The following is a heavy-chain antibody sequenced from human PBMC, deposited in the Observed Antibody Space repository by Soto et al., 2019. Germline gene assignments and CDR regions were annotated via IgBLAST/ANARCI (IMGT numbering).Heavy chain of an antibody. J-gene: IGHJ4*02. Sequence: SETLSLTCTVSGSSISPFYWIWIRQPPGKGLEWIGYIYYTGSTKYNPSLKSRVTLSLGTSRNQLSLKLSSVTAADTAVYYCTRVGGYYGDYPNFDYWGPGTLVTVSS. CDR2: IYYTGST. CDR3: TRVGGYYGDYPNFDY. V-gene: IGHV4-59*01. CDR1: GSSISPFY. D-gene: IGHD4-17*01.